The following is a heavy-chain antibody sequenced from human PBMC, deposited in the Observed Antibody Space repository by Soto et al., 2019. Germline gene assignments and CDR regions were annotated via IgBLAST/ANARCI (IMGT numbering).Heavy chain of an antibody. CDR3: ARYSSSPHYFDY. Sequence: SETLSLTCTVSGGSISSGDYYWSWIRQPPGKGLEWIGYIYYSGSTYYNPSLKSRVTISVDTSKNQFSLKLSSVTAADTAVYYCARYSSSPHYFDYWGQGAQVTVSS. V-gene: IGHV4-30-4*01. D-gene: IGHD6-6*01. CDR1: GGSISSGDYY. CDR2: IYYSGST. J-gene: IGHJ4*02.